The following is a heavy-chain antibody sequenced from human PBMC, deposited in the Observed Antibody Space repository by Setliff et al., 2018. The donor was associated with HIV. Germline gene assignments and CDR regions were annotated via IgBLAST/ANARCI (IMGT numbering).Heavy chain of an antibody. CDR1: GFTFSSYT. CDR2: ITSTGRYI. J-gene: IGHJ3*02. V-gene: IGHV3-21*01. Sequence: GGSLRLSCAASGFTFSSYTMNWVRQVPGKGLEWVSSITSTGRYIYYEDSLKGRFTISRDNAKNSLYLQMNSLRAEDTAVYYCVREDVGTTIYGTFDIWGQGAVVTVSS. D-gene: IGHD1-7*01. CDR3: VREDVGTTIYGTFDI.